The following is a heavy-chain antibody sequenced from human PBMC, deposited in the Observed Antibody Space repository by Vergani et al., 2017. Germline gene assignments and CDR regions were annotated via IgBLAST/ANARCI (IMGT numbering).Heavy chain of an antibody. D-gene: IGHD2-21*02. V-gene: IGHV3-30*18. CDR3: AKDEGALVVTALIDY. CDR1: GFTFSSYG. CDR2: ISYDGSNK. Sequence: QVQLVESGGGVVQPGRSLRLSCAASGFTFSSYGMHWVRQAPGKGLAWVAVISYDGSNKYYADSVKGRFTISRDNSKNTLYLQMNSLRAEDTAVYYCAKDEGALVVTALIDYWGQGTLVTVSS. J-gene: IGHJ4*02.